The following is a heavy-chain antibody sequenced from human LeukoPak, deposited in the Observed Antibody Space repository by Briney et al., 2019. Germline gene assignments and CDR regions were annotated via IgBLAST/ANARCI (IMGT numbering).Heavy chain of an antibody. CDR2: INPNSGGT. J-gene: IGHJ4*02. Sequence: GASVKVSCKASGYTFTGYYMHWVRQAPGQGLEWMGWINPNSGGTNYAQKFQGRVTMTRDTSISTAYMELSRLRSDDTAVYYCARASLVISSVAARPRFLLYWGQGTLDTVSS. CDR3: ARASLVISSVAARPRFLLY. V-gene: IGHV1-2*02. CDR1: GYTFTGYY. D-gene: IGHD6-6*01.